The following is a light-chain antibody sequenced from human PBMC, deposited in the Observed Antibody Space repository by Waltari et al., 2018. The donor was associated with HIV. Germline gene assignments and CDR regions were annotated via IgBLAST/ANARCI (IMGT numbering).Light chain of an antibody. CDR2: AAS. V-gene: IGKV1-39*01. CDR3: QQTYSTPPT. J-gene: IGKJ1*01. Sequence: DIQMTQSPSSLSASVGDRVTITCRASQSTSSYLNWYQQKPGKAPKLLIYAASSLQSGVPSRFSGSGSGTDFTLTISSLQPEDFATYYCQQTYSTPPTFGQGTKVEIK. CDR1: QSTSSY.